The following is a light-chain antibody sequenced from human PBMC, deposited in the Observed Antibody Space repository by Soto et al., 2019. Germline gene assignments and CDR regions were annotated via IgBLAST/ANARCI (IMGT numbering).Light chain of an antibody. CDR3: QQYGSSLGVT. J-gene: IGKJ3*01. V-gene: IGKV3-20*01. CDR1: QSVSSSY. Sequence: EIVLTQSPGTLSLSPGERATLSCRASQSVSSSYLAWYQQQPGQAPRLLIYGASSRATGIADRFSGSGSGTDFTLTISRLEPEDFAVYYCQQYGSSLGVTFGPGTKVDIK. CDR2: GAS.